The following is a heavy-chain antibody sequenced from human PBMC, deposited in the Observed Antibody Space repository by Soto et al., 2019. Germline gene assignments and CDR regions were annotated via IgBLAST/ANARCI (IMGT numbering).Heavy chain of an antibody. CDR3: ACGRRDVYGMDI. CDR1: GGTISSGDYY. D-gene: IGHD1-26*01. CDR2: IYYSGST. J-gene: IGHJ6*02. V-gene: IGHV4-30-4*01. Sequence: SETLSLTCTVSGGTISSGDYYWSWIRQHPGKGLEWIGYIYYSGSTYYNPSLTSRVTISVDTSKNQYSLKLSSVPAADTPVYYGACGRRDVYGMDIWCQGITVTVSS.